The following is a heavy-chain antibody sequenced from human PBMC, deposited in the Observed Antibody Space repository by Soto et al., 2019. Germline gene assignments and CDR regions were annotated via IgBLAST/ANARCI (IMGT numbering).Heavy chain of an antibody. V-gene: IGHV3-23*01. D-gene: IGHD1-26*01. CDR2: ISGSGGST. CDR3: FRDSGSYYLDFFYY. J-gene: IGHJ4*02. CDR1: GFTFSSYA. Sequence: GGSLRLSCAASGFTFSSYAMSWVRQAPGKGLEWVSAISGSGGSTYYADSVKGRFTISRDNSKNTLYLQMNSLRAEDTAVYYCFRDSGSYYLDFFYYWGQGTLVLVSS.